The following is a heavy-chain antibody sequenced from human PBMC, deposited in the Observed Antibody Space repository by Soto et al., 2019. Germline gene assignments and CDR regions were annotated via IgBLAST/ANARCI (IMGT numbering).Heavy chain of an antibody. Sequence: QVQLVQSGAEVKKPGSSVKVSCKASGGTFSSYAISWVRQAPGQGLEWMGGIIPIFGTANYAQKFQGRVTITADEATSTAYMELSSLISEDTAVYYGGRDIGEAYCGGDCYRYGGMDVWGQGTTVTVSS. V-gene: IGHV1-69*12. CDR1: GGTFSSYA. CDR3: GRDIGEAYCGGDCYRYGGMDV. D-gene: IGHD2-21*02. J-gene: IGHJ6*02. CDR2: IIPIFGTA.